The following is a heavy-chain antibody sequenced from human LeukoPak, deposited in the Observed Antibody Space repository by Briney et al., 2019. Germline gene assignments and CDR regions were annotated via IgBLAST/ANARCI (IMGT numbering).Heavy chain of an antibody. Sequence: SETLSLTCTVSGGSISSYYWSWIRQPPGKGLEWIGYIYYSGSTNYNPSLKSRVTISVDTSKNQFSLKLSSVTAADTAVYYCASHEYCGGDCYSDYWGQGTLATVSS. CDR2: IYYSGST. V-gene: IGHV4-59*01. CDR3: ASHEYCGGDCYSDY. CDR1: GGSISSYY. D-gene: IGHD2-21*02. J-gene: IGHJ4*02.